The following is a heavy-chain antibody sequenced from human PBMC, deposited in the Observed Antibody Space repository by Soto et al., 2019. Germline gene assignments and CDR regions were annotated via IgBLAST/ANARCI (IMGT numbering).Heavy chain of an antibody. D-gene: IGHD3-9*01. CDR2: IRGSGGDT. CDR1: GFSLSNYG. Sequence: EVQLLESGGGLVQRWGSLRLSCEASGFSLSNYGMTWVRQAPGKGLEWVSTIRGSGGDTYYANSVKGRFTISRDNSKNTLYLQMSSLRAEDTAVYYCAKDVNYDILAGYYYYWGQGTRVTVSS. CDR3: AKDVNYDILAGYYYY. V-gene: IGHV3-23*01. J-gene: IGHJ4*02.